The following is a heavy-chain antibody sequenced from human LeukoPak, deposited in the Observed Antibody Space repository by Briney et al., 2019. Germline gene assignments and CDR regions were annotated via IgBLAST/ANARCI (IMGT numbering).Heavy chain of an antibody. CDR2: ISGSGGST. D-gene: IGHD6-13*01. CDR3: ANHIAAAPQWFARRAQEYYYYYMDV. V-gene: IGHV3-23*01. J-gene: IGHJ6*03. Sequence: GGSLRLSCAASGFTFSSYAMSWVRQAPGKGLEWVSAISGSGGSTYYADSVKGRFTIPRDNSKNTLYLQMNSLRAEDTAVYYCANHIAAAPQWFARRAQEYYYYYMDVWGKGTTVTVSS. CDR1: GFTFSSYA.